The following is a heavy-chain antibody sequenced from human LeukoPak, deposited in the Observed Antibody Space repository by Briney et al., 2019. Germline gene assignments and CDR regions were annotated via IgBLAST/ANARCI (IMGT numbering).Heavy chain of an antibody. D-gene: IGHD3-10*01. J-gene: IGHJ4*02. CDR2: INTDGSVT. CDR3: SRDLRGPRDY. CDR1: GFTFSSYW. Sequence: GGSLRLSCAASGFTFSSYWMHWVRQVPGKGLLWVSRINTDGSVTNYADSVKGRSTISRDNTKNTLYLQMDSLRGEDTAVYYCSRDLRGPRDYWGQGTLVTVSS. V-gene: IGHV3-74*01.